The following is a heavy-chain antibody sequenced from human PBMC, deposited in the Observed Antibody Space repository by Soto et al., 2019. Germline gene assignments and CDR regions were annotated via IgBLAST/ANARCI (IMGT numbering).Heavy chain of an antibody. CDR3: ARGIAVAGSVGWFDP. D-gene: IGHD6-19*01. J-gene: IGHJ5*02. CDR1: GRSMSGYY. Sequence: LSLTCPVSGRSMSGYYWSWIRQPAGERLEWIGYIYYSGSTNYNPSLKSRVTISVDTSKNQFSLKLSSVTAADTAVYYCARGIAVAGSVGWFDPWGQGTLVTVSS. V-gene: IGHV4-59*01. CDR2: IYYSGST.